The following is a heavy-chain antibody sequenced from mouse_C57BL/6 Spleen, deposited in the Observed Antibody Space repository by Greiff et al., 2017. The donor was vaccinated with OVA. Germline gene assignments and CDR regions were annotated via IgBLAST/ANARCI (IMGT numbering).Heavy chain of an antibody. J-gene: IGHJ2*01. Sequence: QVQLQQSGPELVKPGASVKISCKASGYAFSSSWMNWVKQRPGKGLEWIGRIYPGDGDTNYNGKFKGKATLTADKSSSTAYMQLSSLTSEDSAVYFCASETTVVEFDYWGQGTTLTVSS. CDR1: GYAFSSSW. CDR2: IYPGDGDT. CDR3: ASETTVVEFDY. D-gene: IGHD1-1*01. V-gene: IGHV1-82*01.